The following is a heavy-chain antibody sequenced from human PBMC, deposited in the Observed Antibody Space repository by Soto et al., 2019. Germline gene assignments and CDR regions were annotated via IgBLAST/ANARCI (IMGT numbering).Heavy chain of an antibody. CDR1: CGSVSSRNW. CDR2: IYHSGDT. D-gene: IGHD1-1*01. J-gene: IGHJ4*02. CDR3: AREMSTKLDY. Sequence: ASETLSLTCDVSCGSVSSRNWWSWVRQPPGKGLEWIGEIYHSGDTNYDPSLKSRVTISVDTSKNQVSLTLSSVTAADTAVYYCAREMSTKLDYWGQGALVTVSS. V-gene: IGHV4-4*02.